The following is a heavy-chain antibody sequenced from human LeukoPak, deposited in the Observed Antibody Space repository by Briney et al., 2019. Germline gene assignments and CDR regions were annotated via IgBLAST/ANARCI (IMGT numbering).Heavy chain of an antibody. Sequence: GGSLRLSCAASGFTFSSYAMSWVRQAPGKGLEWVSAISGSGGSTYYADSVKGRFTISRDNSKNTLYLQMNSLRAEDTAVYYCAKALNPRRLTSSDYWGQGTLVTVSS. CDR3: AKALNPRRLTSSDY. CDR1: GFTFSSYA. D-gene: IGHD5/OR15-5a*01. CDR2: ISGSGGST. V-gene: IGHV3-23*01. J-gene: IGHJ4*02.